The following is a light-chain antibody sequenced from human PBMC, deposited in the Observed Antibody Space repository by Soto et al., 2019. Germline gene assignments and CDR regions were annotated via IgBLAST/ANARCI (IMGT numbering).Light chain of an antibody. CDR2: DTS. CDR1: QSVTSNY. V-gene: IGKV3-20*01. Sequence: IVLTQYRGSRILTAGERATLAWRVSQSVTSNYLAWYQQKPGQAPGLLIYDTSTRASGVPDRFSGSGSGTEFTLTISRLEPEDFAVYYCQQYNNWPPITFGQGTRLEIK. CDR3: QQYNNWPPIT. J-gene: IGKJ5*01.